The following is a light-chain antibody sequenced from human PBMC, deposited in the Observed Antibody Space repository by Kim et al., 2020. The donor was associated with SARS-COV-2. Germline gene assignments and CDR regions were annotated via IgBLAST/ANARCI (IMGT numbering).Light chain of an antibody. J-gene: IGKJ4*01. CDR1: QSVSNNY. CDR2: AAS. V-gene: IGKV3-20*01. Sequence: EIVLTQSPGTLSLSPGERATLSCRASQSVSNNYLAWYQRKPGQAPRLLIYAASTRATGIPDRFAGSGSGTDFTLTISRLESEDFAVYYCQQYGGAPPLTFGGGTKVEI. CDR3: QQYGGAPPLT.